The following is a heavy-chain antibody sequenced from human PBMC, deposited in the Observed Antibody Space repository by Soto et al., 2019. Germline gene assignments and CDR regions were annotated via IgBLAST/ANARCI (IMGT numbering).Heavy chain of an antibody. D-gene: IGHD3-10*01. Sequence: EVLLLESGGGLVQPGGSLRLSCAASGFTISSYAMSWVRQAPGKGLEWVSGISGGDGSTYYVDSLKGRFTISRDNSKNTLYLRMNSLRVEDTAVYYCSKGRGDYWGQGTLVTVSS. CDR1: GFTISSYA. CDR3: SKGRGDY. V-gene: IGHV3-23*01. J-gene: IGHJ4*02. CDR2: ISGGDGST.